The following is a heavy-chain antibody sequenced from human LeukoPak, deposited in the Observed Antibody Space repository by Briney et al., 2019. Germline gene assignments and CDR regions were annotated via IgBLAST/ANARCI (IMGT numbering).Heavy chain of an antibody. J-gene: IGHJ6*02. CDR2: ISSSGSTI. CDR1: GFTFSDYY. D-gene: IGHD6-13*01. V-gene: IGHV3-11*01. CDR3: AGPSAAAEYYYYGMDV. Sequence: GGSLRLSCAASGFTFSDYYMSWIRQAPGKGLEWVSYISSSGSTIYYADSVKGRFTISRDNAKNSLYLQMNSLRAEDTAVYYCAGPSAAAEYYYYGMDVWGQGTTVTVSS.